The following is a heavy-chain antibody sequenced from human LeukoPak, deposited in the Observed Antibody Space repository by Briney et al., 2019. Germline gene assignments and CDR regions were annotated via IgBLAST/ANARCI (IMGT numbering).Heavy chain of an antibody. V-gene: IGHV4-30-4*08. D-gene: IGHD6-19*01. CDR1: GGSISSGDYY. Sequence: PSETLSLTCTVSGGSISSGDYYWSWIRQPPGKGLEWIGYIYYSGSTYYNPSLKSRVIISVDTSKNQFSLKLSSVTAADTAVYYCARVGSGWYYFDSWGQGTLVTVSS. CDR2: IYYSGST. J-gene: IGHJ4*02. CDR3: ARVGSGWYYFDS.